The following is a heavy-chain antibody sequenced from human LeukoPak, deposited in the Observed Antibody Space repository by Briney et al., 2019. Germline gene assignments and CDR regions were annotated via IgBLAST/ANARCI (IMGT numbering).Heavy chain of an antibody. J-gene: IGHJ4*02. CDR3: ARSTVSENYDILTGYSIYFDY. Sequence: GGSMRLSCAASGFTVSSNYMSWVRQAPGKGLEWVSVIYSGGSTYYADSVKGRFTISRDNSKNTLYLQMNSLRAEDTAVYYCARSTVSENYDILTGYSIYFDYWGQATLATVSS. CDR1: GFTVSSNY. CDR2: IYSGGST. D-gene: IGHD3-9*01. V-gene: IGHV3-53*01.